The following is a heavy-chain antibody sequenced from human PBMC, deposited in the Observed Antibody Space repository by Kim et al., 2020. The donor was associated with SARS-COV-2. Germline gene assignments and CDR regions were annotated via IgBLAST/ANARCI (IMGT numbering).Heavy chain of an antibody. CDR1: GFTFSNAW. Sequence: GGSLRLSCAASGFTFSNAWMSWVRQAPGKGLEWVGRIKSKTDGGTTDYAAPVQGRFTISRDDSKNTLYLQMNSLKNEDTDVYYCTTAAGPHDYVWGSYRYSYYWGQGTLVTVSS. CDR2: IKSKTDGGTT. J-gene: IGHJ4*02. D-gene: IGHD3-16*02. V-gene: IGHV3-15*01. CDR3: TTAAGPHDYVWGSYRYSYY.